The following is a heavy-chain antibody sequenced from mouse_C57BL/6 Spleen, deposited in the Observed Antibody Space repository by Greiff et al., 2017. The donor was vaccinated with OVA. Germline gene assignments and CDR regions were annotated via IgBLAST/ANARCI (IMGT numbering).Heavy chain of an antibody. CDR1: GYTFTDYY. CDR3: ARYGSSHAMDY. D-gene: IGHD1-1*01. Sequence: EVQLQQSGPVLVKPGASVKMSCKASGYTFTDYYMNWVKQSHGKSLEWIGVINPYNGGTSYNQKFKGKATLTVDKSSSTAYMELNSLTSEDSAVYYCARYGSSHAMDYWGQGTSVTVSS. V-gene: IGHV1-19*01. J-gene: IGHJ4*01. CDR2: INPYNGGT.